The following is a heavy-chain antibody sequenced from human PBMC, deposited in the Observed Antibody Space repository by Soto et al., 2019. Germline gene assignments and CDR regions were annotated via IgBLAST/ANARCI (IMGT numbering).Heavy chain of an antibody. Sequence: PGGSLRLCCAASGFPFSSHGMHWVRQAPGKGLEWVAVIWYDGNNKYYADSVKGRFSISRDNSKNTLYLQMNSLRAEDTAVYYCARDQVYCSGGSCYPYYYYGMDVWGQGTTVTVSS. D-gene: IGHD2-15*01. CDR1: GFPFSSHG. J-gene: IGHJ6*02. CDR3: ARDQVYCSGGSCYPYYYYGMDV. V-gene: IGHV3-33*01. CDR2: IWYDGNNK.